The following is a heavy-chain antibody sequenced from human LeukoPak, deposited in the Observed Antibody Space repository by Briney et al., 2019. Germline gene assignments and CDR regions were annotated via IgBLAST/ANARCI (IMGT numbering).Heavy chain of an antibody. D-gene: IGHD6-19*01. Sequence: PGGSLRLSCAASGFTLSSYAMSWVRQAPGRGLEWVSAISDSGGSTYYADSVKGRLTISRDNSKNTLYLQMNSLRAEDTAVYYCAKDSAVADPHYFDYWGQGTLVTVSS. CDR1: GFTLSSYA. CDR3: AKDSAVADPHYFDY. CDR2: ISDSGGST. V-gene: IGHV3-23*01. J-gene: IGHJ4*02.